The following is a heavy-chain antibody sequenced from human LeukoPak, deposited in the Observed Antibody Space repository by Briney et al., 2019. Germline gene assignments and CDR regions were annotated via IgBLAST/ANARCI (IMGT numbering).Heavy chain of an antibody. J-gene: IGHJ4*02. D-gene: IGHD4-17*01. V-gene: IGHV1-18*01. CDR1: GYSFTSYG. CDR2: ISAYNGNT. CDR3: AISAVTTIETFDY. Sequence: GESLKISCKGSGYSFTSYGISWVRQAPGQGLEWMGWISAYNGNTNYAQKLQGRVTMTTDTSTSTAYMELRSLRSDDTAVYYCAISAVTTIETFDYWGQGTLVTVSS.